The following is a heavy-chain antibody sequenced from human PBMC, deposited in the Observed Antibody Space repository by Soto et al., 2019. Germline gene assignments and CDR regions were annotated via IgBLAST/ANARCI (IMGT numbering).Heavy chain of an antibody. Sequence: SETLSLTCTVSGGSISSGGYYWSWIRQHPGKGLEWIGYIYYSGSTYYNPSLKSRVTISVDTSKNQFSLKLSSVTAADTALYFCARGRPGFFWTGRSDNWFNPWGQGTLVTVSS. CDR3: ARGRPGFFWTGRSDNWFNP. V-gene: IGHV4-31*03. J-gene: IGHJ5*02. CDR1: GGSISSGGYY. D-gene: IGHD3-3*01. CDR2: IYYSGST.